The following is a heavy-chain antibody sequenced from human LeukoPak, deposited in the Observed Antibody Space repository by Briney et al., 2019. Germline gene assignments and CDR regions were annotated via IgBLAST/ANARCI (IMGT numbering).Heavy chain of an antibody. D-gene: IGHD6-13*01. CDR3: ARARVSSSTTRGFDY. CDR1: GGSISSYD. J-gene: IGHJ4*02. V-gene: IGHV4-59*08. Sequence: SETLSLTCTVSGGSISSYDWSWIRQPPGKGLEWIGNIFSSGSFNYNPSLKSRVTISVDTSKNQFSLKLSSVTAADTAVYYCARARVSSSTTRGFDYWGQGTLVTVSS. CDR2: IFSSGSF.